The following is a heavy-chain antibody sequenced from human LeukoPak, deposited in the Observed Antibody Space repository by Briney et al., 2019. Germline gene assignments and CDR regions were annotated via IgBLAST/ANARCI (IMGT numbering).Heavy chain of an antibody. CDR2: IYTSGST. Sequence: SETLSLTCTVSGGSISSYCWSWIRQPAGKGLEWIGRIYTSGSTNYNPSLKSRVTMSVDMSKNQFSLKLSSVTAADTAVYYCARGGQQLVGHFDYWGQGTLVTVSS. J-gene: IGHJ4*02. D-gene: IGHD6-13*01. V-gene: IGHV4-4*07. CDR3: ARGGQQLVGHFDY. CDR1: GGSISSYC.